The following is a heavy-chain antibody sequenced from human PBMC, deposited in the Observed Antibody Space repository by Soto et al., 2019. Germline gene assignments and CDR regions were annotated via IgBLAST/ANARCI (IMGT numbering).Heavy chain of an antibody. CDR1: GDSVSSNSAA. Sequence: PSQTLSLTCAISGDSVSSNSAAWNWVRLSPSRGLEWLGRTYYRSKWYNEYAVSVKSRITINPDTSKNQFSLQLNSVTPEDTAVYYCTSGNGYNYNSYYFDYWGQGIWVTVSS. V-gene: IGHV6-1*01. D-gene: IGHD5-18*01. CDR3: TSGNGYNYNSYYFDY. CDR2: TYYRSKWYN. J-gene: IGHJ4*02.